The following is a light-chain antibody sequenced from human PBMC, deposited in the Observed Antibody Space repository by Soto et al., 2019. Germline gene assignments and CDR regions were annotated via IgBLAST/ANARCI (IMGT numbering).Light chain of an antibody. CDR1: SSDVGYYDY. J-gene: IGLJ2*01. V-gene: IGLV2-14*01. Sequence: QSVLTQPASVSGSPGQSITISCTGTSSDVGYYDYVSWYQQHPGKAPRLMIYGVSNRPSGVSDRFSGSKSGNTASLTISGLQAEDEADYLCSSFTINTTVVFGGGTKLTVL. CDR2: GVS. CDR3: SSFTINTTVV.